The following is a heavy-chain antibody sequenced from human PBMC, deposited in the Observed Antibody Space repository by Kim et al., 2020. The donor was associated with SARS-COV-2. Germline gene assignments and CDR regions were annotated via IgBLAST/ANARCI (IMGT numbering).Heavy chain of an antibody. J-gene: IGHJ4*02. D-gene: IGHD2-2*01. CDR1: GFTFGTYA. CDR2: ISSSGGST. Sequence: GGSLRLSCVTSGFTFGTYAMSWVRQAPEKGLEWVSGISSSGGSTYYADSVKGRFTISRDSSKNTLYLQMVSLRVDDTALYYFARTRSCSSTSCYVDYWGQGALVTVSS. V-gene: IGHV3-23*01. CDR3: ARTRSCSSTSCYVDY.